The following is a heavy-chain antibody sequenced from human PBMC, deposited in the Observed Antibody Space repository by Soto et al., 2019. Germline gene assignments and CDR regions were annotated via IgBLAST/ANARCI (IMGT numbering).Heavy chain of an antibody. J-gene: IGHJ4*02. CDR3: ALYSYGPVYFDY. D-gene: IGHD5-18*01. CDR2: ISYDGSNK. Sequence: QVQLVESGGGVVQPGRSLRLSCAASGFTFSSYGMHWVRQATGKGLEWVAVISYDGSNKYYADSVKGRVTISRDNSKNTLYLQMNSLRAEDTAVYYCALYSYGPVYFDYWGQGTLVTVSS. V-gene: IGHV3-30*03. CDR1: GFTFSSYG.